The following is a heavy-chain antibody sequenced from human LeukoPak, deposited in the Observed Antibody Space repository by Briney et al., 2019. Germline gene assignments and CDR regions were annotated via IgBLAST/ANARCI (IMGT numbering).Heavy chain of an antibody. D-gene: IGHD3-10*01. CDR2: IYHSGST. Sequence: SETLSLTCAVSGGSISSGGYSWSWIRQPPGKGLEWIGYIYHSGSTYYNPSLKSRVTISVDRSKNQFSLKLSSVTAADTAVYYCASGTYGSGSYPDYWGQGTLVTVSS. CDR3: ASGTYGSGSYPDY. CDR1: GGSISSGGYS. V-gene: IGHV4-30-2*01. J-gene: IGHJ4*02.